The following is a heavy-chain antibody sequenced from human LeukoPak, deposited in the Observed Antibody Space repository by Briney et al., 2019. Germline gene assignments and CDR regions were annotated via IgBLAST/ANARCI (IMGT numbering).Heavy chain of an antibody. Sequence: PGGSLRLACAASAFTFSDYYMSWIRQAPGKGLELVSYISSSTSYTNYADSVKGRFTISRDNAKNSLYLQMNSLRAEDTAVYYCARVVTGHDAFDIWGQGTMVTVSS. CDR1: AFTFSDYY. CDR3: ARVVTGHDAFDI. CDR2: ISSSTSYT. V-gene: IGHV3-11*03. J-gene: IGHJ3*02. D-gene: IGHD2-15*01.